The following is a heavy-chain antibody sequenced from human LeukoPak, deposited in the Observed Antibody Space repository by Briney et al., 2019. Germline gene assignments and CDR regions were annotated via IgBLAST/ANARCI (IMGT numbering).Heavy chain of an antibody. CDR3: ASPPPRTDDAFDI. CDR2: ISSSSSTI. CDR1: GFTFSSYS. J-gene: IGHJ3*02. D-gene: IGHD1-14*01. V-gene: IGHV3-48*01. Sequence: GGSLRLSRAASGFTFSSYSMNCVRQAPGERLEWGSYISSSSSTIYYADSVKGRFTISRDNPKNSLYLQMNSLRAEDTAVYYCASPPPRTDDAFDIWGQGTMVTVSS.